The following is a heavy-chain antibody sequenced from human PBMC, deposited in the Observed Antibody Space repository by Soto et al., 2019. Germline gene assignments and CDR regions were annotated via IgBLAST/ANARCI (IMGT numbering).Heavy chain of an antibody. V-gene: IGHV1-2*04. CDR2: INPNSGGT. Sequence: GASVKVSCKASGYTFTGYYMHWVRQAPGQGLEWMGWINPNSGGTNYAQKFQGWVTMTRDTSISTAYMELSRLRSDDTAVYYCARLNSGWPVNYYGMDVWGQGTTVTVSS. CDR3: ARLNSGWPVNYYGMDV. J-gene: IGHJ6*02. CDR1: GYTFTGYY. D-gene: IGHD6-19*01.